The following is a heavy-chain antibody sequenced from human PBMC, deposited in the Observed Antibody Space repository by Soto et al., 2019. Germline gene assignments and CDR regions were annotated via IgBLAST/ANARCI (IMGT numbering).Heavy chain of an antibody. CDR3: AKVSLVVVAATPYYFDY. J-gene: IGHJ4*02. CDR2: IKSKTGIGST. V-gene: IGHV3-15*01. D-gene: IGHD2-15*01. CDR1: GFIYSNAW. Sequence: GYLRLPCAASGFIYSNAWMSWVRQAPGTGLEWVAPIKSKTGIGSTYYAAPVKCRFTISRDDSKNTLNLQINILIAEDTVVYYCAKVSLVVVAATPYYFDYWGQGTLVTVSS.